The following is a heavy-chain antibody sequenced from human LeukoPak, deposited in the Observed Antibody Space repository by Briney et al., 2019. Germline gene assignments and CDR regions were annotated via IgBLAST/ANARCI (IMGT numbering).Heavy chain of an antibody. J-gene: IGHJ5*02. D-gene: IGHD6-13*01. Sequence: GGSLRLSCAASGFTFSSHWMHWARQAPGKGLVWVSRINSDGSSTSYADSVKGRFTISRDNDKNTLYLQMNSLRAEDTAVYYCARVKLATQTAWFDPWGQGTLVTVSS. CDR2: INSDGSST. CDR1: GFTFSSHW. V-gene: IGHV3-74*01. CDR3: ARVKLATQTAWFDP.